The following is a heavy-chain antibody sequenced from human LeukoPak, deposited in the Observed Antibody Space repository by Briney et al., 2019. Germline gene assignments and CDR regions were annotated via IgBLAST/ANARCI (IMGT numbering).Heavy chain of an antibody. CDR3: ARELFGSGSSPDY. J-gene: IGHJ4*02. CDR1: GFTFSSYA. CDR2: VWHDGSNR. V-gene: IGHV3-33*01. D-gene: IGHD3-10*01. Sequence: GGSLRLSCTAPGFTFSSYAIHWIRQAPGMGLEWVALVWHDGSNRYYADSVKGRFTISRDNSKNTVYLQMNSLRAEDTAVYYCARELFGSGSSPDYWGQGTLVTVSS.